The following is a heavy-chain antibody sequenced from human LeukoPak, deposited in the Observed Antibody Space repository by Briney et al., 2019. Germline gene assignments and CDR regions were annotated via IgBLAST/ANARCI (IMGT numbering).Heavy chain of an antibody. Sequence: SVKVSCKASGGTFSSYAISWVRQAPGQGLEWMGGIIPIFGTANYAQKFQGRVTITTDESTSTAYMELSSLRSEDTAVYYCARSSGIAARLFYFDYWGQGTLVTVSS. D-gene: IGHD6-6*01. J-gene: IGHJ4*02. CDR1: GGTFSSYA. CDR2: IIPIFGTA. CDR3: ARSSGIAARLFYFDY. V-gene: IGHV1-69*05.